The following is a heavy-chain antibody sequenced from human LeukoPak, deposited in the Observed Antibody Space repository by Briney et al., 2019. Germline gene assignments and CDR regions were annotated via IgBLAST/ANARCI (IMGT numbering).Heavy chain of an antibody. CDR3: ATTPTPYDSSGSYLSY. J-gene: IGHJ4*02. CDR2: IYSGGST. D-gene: IGHD3-22*01. V-gene: IGHV3-66*01. Sequence: PGGSLRLSCAASGFTFSSNYMSWVRQAPGKGLEWVSVIYSGGSTYYADSVKGRFTISRDNSKNTLYLQMNSLRAEDTAVYYCATTPTPYDSSGSYLSYWGQGTLVTVSS. CDR1: GFTFSSNY.